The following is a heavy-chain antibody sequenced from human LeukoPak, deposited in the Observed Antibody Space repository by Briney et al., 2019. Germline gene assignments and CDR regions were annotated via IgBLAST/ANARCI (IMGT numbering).Heavy chain of an antibody. D-gene: IGHD3-3*01. CDR2: INGDGSST. Sequence: SGGSLRLSCAASGFTFSSYWMHWVRQAPGKGLVWVSRINGDGSSTNYADSVKGRLTISRDNSKNTLYLQMNSLRTEDTAVYYCARGRSITMGSGMDVWGQGTTVTVSS. J-gene: IGHJ6*02. CDR1: GFTFSSYW. CDR3: ARGRSITMGSGMDV. V-gene: IGHV3-74*01.